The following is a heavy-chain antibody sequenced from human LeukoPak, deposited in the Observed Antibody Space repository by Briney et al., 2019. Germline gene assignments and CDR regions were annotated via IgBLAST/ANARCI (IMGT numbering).Heavy chain of an antibody. CDR2: IWYDGSNK. Sequence: GGSLRLSCAASGFTFSSNGMCWVRQAPGKGLEWVAVIWYDGSNKYYADSLKGRFTISRDNSKNTLYLEMNSLRGEDTAVYYCARSVGATTDWFDPWGQGTQVIVSS. CDR1: GFTFSSNG. V-gene: IGHV3-33*01. CDR3: ARSVGATTDWFDP. J-gene: IGHJ5*02. D-gene: IGHD1-26*01.